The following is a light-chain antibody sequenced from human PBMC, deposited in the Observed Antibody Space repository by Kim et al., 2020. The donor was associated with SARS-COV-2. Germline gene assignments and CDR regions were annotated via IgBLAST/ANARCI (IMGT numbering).Light chain of an antibody. CDR2: GAS. CDR3: QQYSSSPAT. V-gene: IGKV3-20*01. CDR1: KSGSSNY. Sequence: SPGERATITCSASKSGSSNYLAWYQQKPGQAPRLLIYGASSRATGIPDRFSGSGSGTDFTLTITRLEPEDFAVYYCQQYSSSPATFGQGTKVDIK. J-gene: IGKJ1*01.